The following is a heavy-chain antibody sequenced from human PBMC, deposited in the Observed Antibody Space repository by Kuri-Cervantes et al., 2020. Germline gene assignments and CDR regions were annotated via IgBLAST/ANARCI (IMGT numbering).Heavy chain of an antibody. D-gene: IGHD6-19*01. J-gene: IGHJ4*02. V-gene: IGHV3-43*01. Sequence: LSLTCAASGFTFDDYTMHWVRQAPGKGLEWVSLISWDGGSTYYADSVKGRFTISRDNSKNTLYLQMNSLRAEDTAVYYCEMYSSGWFLGFDYWGQGTLVTVSS. CDR3: EMYSSGWFLGFDY. CDR1: GFTFDDYT. CDR2: ISWDGGST.